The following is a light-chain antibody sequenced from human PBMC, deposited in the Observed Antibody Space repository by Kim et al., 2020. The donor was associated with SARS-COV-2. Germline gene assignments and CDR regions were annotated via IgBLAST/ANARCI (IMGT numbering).Light chain of an antibody. Sequence: SPGERVTLSCRASQGVSNNYLAWHQQKPGQAPRLLIFGASSRATGIPDRFSGSGSGTDFTLTISRLEPEDFAVYYCQQYGSSPWTFGQGTKVDIK. J-gene: IGKJ1*01. CDR1: QGVSNNY. CDR3: QQYGSSPWT. V-gene: IGKV3-20*01. CDR2: GAS.